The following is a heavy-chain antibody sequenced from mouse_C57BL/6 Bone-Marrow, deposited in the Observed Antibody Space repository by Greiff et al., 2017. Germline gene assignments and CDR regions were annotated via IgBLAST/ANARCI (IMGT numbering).Heavy chain of an antibody. CDR2: IYPRSGNT. V-gene: IGHV1-81*01. Sequence: VQLVESGAELARPGASVKLSCKASGYTFTSYGISWVKQRTGQGLEWIGEIYPRSGNTYYNEKFKGKATLTADKSSSTAYMELRSLTSEDSAVYFCARSDYGSSYVAWFAYWGQGTLVTVSA. CDR3: ARSDYGSSYVAWFAY. D-gene: IGHD1-1*01. CDR1: GYTFTSYG. J-gene: IGHJ3*01.